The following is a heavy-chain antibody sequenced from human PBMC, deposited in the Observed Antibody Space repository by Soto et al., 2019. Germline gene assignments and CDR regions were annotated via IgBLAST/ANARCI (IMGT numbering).Heavy chain of an antibody. Sequence: SVKVSCKASGGTFSTYAFTWVRQAPGQGFEWIGGVIPLFNTPDYAQKFQGRVTITADESTSTVFLELSGLTSEDTAVYFCALESKWEILGYFYGMDVWGQGTTVTVYS. CDR2: VIPLFNTP. V-gene: IGHV1-69*13. CDR1: GGTFSTYA. D-gene: IGHD1-26*01. J-gene: IGHJ6*02. CDR3: ALESKWEILGYFYGMDV.